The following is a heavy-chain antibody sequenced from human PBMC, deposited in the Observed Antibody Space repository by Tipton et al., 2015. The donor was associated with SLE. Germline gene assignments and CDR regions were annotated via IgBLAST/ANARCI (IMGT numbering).Heavy chain of an antibody. CDR1: GGTFSSYA. V-gene: IGHV1-69*01. CDR3: ARAGRYYDFWSATVVVGYYFDY. CDR2: IIPIFGTA. D-gene: IGHD3-3*01. J-gene: IGHJ4*02. Sequence: QLVQSGAEVKKPGSSVKVSCKASGGTFSSYAISWVRQAPGQGLEWMGGIIPIFGTANYAQKFQGRVTITADESTSTAYMELSSLRSEDTAVYYCARAGRYYDFWSATVVVGYYFDYWGQGTLVTVSS.